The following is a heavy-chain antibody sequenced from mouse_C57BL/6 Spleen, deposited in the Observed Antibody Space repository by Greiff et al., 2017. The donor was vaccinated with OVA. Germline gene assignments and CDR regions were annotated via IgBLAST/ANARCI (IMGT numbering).Heavy chain of an antibody. CDR2: IYPGDGDT. V-gene: IGHV1-82*01. CDR1: GYAFSSSW. Sequence: VQLQQSGPELVKPGASVKISCKASGYAFSSSWMNWVKQRPGKGLEWIGRIYPGDGDTNYNGKFKGKATLTADKSSSTAYMQLSSLTSEDSAVYFCARSAGSPYYFDYWGQGTTLTVSS. CDR3: ARSAGSPYYFDY. J-gene: IGHJ2*01. D-gene: IGHD1-1*01.